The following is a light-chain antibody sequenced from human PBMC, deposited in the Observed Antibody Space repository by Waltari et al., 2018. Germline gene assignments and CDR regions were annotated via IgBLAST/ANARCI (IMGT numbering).Light chain of an antibody. Sequence: QSVLTQPPSVSAAPGQKVTISCSGSNSNIGTNYVYWYQQRPGTAPKFLLYENTKRPSGIPDRFSASKSGTATTLDITGLQAGDEADYHCGTWDSSLSAHVFGTGTRVTVL. J-gene: IGLJ1*01. CDR2: ENT. V-gene: IGLV1-51*01. CDR3: GTWDSSLSAHV. CDR1: NSNIGTNY.